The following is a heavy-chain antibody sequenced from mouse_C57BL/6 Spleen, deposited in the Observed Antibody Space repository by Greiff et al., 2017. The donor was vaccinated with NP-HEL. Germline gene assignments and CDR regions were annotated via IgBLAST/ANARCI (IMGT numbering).Heavy chain of an antibody. V-gene: IGHV1-80*01. CDR2: IYPGDGDT. Sequence: QVQLQQSGAELVKPGASVKISCKASGYAFSSYWMNWVKQRPGKGLEWIGQIYPGDGDTNYNGKFKGKATLTADKSSSTAYMQLSSLTSEDSAVYFCARRTSTVTDFDYWGQGTTLTVSS. J-gene: IGHJ2*01. CDR1: GYAFSSYW. CDR3: ARRTSTVTDFDY. D-gene: IGHD4-1*02.